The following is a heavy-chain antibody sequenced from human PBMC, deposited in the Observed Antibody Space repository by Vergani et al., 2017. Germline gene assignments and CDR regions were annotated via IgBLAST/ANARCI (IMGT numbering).Heavy chain of an antibody. J-gene: IGHJ4*02. V-gene: IGHV3-23*01. D-gene: IGHD2-21*02. CDR3: AKDKSGGYSGTFDY. CDR2: ISGSGGST. CDR1: GFTFSSYA. Sequence: EVQLLESGGGLVQPGGSLRLSCAASGFTFSSYAMSWVGQAPGKGLEWVSAISGSGGSTYYADSVKGRFTISRDNSKNTLYLQMNSLRTEDTAVYYCAKDKSGGYSGTFDYWGQGTLVTVSS.